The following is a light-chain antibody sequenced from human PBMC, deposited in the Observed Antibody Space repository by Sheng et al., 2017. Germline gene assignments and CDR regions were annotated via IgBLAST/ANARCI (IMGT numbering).Light chain of an antibody. CDR2: KAS. J-gene: IGKJ1*01. Sequence: IQMTQSPSTLSASVGDRVTITCRASQNIRIWLAWYQQKPGKAPKVLIYKASNLESGVPSRFRGGGSGTQFTLTITNLQPDDFATYYCLQYSDDWSFGQGTKVENK. CDR3: LQYSDDWS. CDR1: QNIRIW. V-gene: IGKV1-5*03.